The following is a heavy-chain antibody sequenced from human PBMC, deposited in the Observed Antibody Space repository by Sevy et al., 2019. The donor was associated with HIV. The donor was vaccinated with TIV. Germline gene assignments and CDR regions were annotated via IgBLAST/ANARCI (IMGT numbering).Heavy chain of an antibody. CDR1: GFNLNINY. D-gene: IGHD2-8*01. J-gene: IGHJ4*02. CDR2: IYTGASI. Sequence: GGSLRLSCAASGFNLNINYMSWVRQAPGKGLEWVAVIYTGASIYADSVKGRFGIYRDNFKNTMYLQMNSLRAEDTAVYYCARGGSVYCFNYWGQGTLVTVSS. CDR3: ARGGSVYCFNY. V-gene: IGHV3-66*02.